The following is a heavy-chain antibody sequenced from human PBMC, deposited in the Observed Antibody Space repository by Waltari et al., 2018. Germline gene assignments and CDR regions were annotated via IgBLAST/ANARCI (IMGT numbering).Heavy chain of an antibody. CDR2: IFYTGST. D-gene: IGHD2-2*01. Sequence: QVQLQESGPGLVKPSETLSLTCTVSGGSINSLYWSWHRQPPGKGLEWIGYIFYTGSTKYNPSLQSRVTMSVDTSKNQFSLNLSSVTAADTAVYYCARRNQLGNWYFDLWGRGALVTVSS. CDR1: GGSINSLY. V-gene: IGHV4-59*08. CDR3: ARRNQLGNWYFDL. J-gene: IGHJ2*01.